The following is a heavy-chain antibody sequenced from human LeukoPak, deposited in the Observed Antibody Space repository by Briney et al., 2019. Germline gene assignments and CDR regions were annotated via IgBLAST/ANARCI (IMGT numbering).Heavy chain of an antibody. CDR2: IIPIFGTA. CDR3: ARSGIQSYYFDY. D-gene: IGHD5-18*01. J-gene: IGHJ4*02. Sequence: SVKVSCKASGGTFISYAISWVRQAPGQGLEWMGGIIPIFGTANYAQKFQGRVTITADESTSTAYMELSSLRSEDTAVYYCARSGIQSYYFDYWGQGTLLTVSS. V-gene: IGHV1-69*13. CDR1: GGTFISYA.